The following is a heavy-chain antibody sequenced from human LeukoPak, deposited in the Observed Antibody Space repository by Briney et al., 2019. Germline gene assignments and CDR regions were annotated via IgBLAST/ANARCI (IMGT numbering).Heavy chain of an antibody. V-gene: IGHV1-2*02. CDR1: GYTFTGFY. D-gene: IGHD6-19*01. Sequence: ASVSVSCKASGYTFTGFYMHWVGQPPGQGLEWRGWINPNSGGTNYAQKFQGRVTMTRDTSISTAYMELSRLRSDDTAVYYCARDRVSSGWSFWGQGTLVTVSS. J-gene: IGHJ4*02. CDR3: ARDRVSSGWSF. CDR2: INPNSGGT.